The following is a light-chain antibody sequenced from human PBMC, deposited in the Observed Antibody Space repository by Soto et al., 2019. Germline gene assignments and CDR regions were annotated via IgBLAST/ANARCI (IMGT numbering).Light chain of an antibody. CDR3: ATWDDSLDVHV. CDR1: GSNIGINT. Sequence: QSVLTQPPSASGTPGQTITISCSGGGSNIGINTVSWYEHLPGTAPRLLIYGNNQRPSGVPDRFSGSKSGTSASLAISGLQSEDEAHYYCATWDDSLDVHVFGTGTKLTVL. V-gene: IGLV1-44*01. CDR2: GNN. J-gene: IGLJ1*01.